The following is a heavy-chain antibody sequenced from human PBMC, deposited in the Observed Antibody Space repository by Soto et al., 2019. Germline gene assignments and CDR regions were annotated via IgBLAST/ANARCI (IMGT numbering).Heavy chain of an antibody. J-gene: IGHJ4*02. Sequence: QVQLVESGGGLVKPGGSLRLSCAASGFTFSDYYMSWIRQAPGKGLEWVAVISYDGSNKYYADSVKGRFTISRDNSKNTLYLQMNSLRAEDTAVYYCARGLIYDFWSGQGYWGQGTLVTVSS. CDR3: ARGLIYDFWSGQGY. CDR1: GFTFSDYY. D-gene: IGHD3-3*01. CDR2: ISYDGSNK. V-gene: IGHV3-30-3*01.